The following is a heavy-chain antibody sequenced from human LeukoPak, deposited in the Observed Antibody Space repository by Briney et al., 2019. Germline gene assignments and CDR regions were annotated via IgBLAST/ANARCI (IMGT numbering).Heavy chain of an antibody. CDR2: ISGDGGST. D-gene: IGHD6-13*01. J-gene: IGHJ6*02. CDR1: GFTFDDYA. CDR3: AKAMRQQLVGYYYYYYGMDV. V-gene: IGHV3-43*02. Sequence: GGSLRLSCAASGFTFDDYAMHWVRQAPGKGLEWVSLISGDGGSTYYADSVKGRFTISRDNSKNSLYLQMNSLRTEDTALYYCAKAMRQQLVGYYYYYYGMDVWGQGTTVTVSS.